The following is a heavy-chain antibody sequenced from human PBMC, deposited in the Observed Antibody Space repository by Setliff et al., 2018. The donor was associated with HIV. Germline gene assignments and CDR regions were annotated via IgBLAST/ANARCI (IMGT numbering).Heavy chain of an antibody. CDR2: MNPNSGRS. CDR1: GYTFTTYG. Sequence: GASVKVSCKASGYTFTTYGVNWVRQSPGQGLEWLGWMNPNSGRSGSAQMFQGRLTMTRNTSISTAYMELSSLRSEDTAVYYCARRHSSGWSYYYYYYGMDVWGQGTTVTVSS. D-gene: IGHD6-19*01. CDR3: ARRHSSGWSYYYYYYGMDV. J-gene: IGHJ6*02. V-gene: IGHV1-8*01.